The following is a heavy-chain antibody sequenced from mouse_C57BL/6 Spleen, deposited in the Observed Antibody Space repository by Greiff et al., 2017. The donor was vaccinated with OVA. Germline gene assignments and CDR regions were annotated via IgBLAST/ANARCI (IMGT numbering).Heavy chain of an antibody. D-gene: IGHD2-2*01. Sequence: EVQGVESGGDLVKPGGSLKLSCAASGFTFSSYGMSWVRQTPDKRLEWVATISSGGSYTYYPDSVKGRFTISRDNAKNTLYLQMSSLKSEDTAMYYGARHGTTMVTGDINYYAMDYWGQGTSVTVSS. V-gene: IGHV5-6*01. CDR1: GFTFSSYG. CDR3: ARHGTTMVTGDINYYAMDY. J-gene: IGHJ4*01. CDR2: ISSGGSYT.